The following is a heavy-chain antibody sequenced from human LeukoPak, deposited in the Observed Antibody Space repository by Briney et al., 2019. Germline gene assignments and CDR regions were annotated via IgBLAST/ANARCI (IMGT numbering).Heavy chain of an antibody. J-gene: IGHJ3*02. D-gene: IGHD5-24*01. V-gene: IGHV1-2*02. CDR2: INPNSGGT. CDR3: AREGFRSLEIWAFDI. CDR1: GNTFTGYY. Sequence: ASVKVSCKASGNTFTGYYMHWVRQAPGQGLEWMGWINPNSGGTNYAKKFQGRVTMTRDTSISTAYMELSRLRSDDTAVYYCAREGFRSLEIWAFDIWGQGTMVTVSS.